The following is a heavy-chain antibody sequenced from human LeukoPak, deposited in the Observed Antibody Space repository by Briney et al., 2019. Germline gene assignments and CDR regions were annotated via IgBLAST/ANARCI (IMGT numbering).Heavy chain of an antibody. CDR2: IYYSGST. CDR3: ARDRTTRPDYYDSSVLINWFDP. V-gene: IGHV4-39*07. J-gene: IGHJ5*02. CDR1: GGSISSSSYY. D-gene: IGHD3-22*01. Sequence: TSETLSLTCTVSGGSISSSSYYWGWIRQPPGKGLEWIGSIYYSGSTYYNPSLKSRVTISVDTSKNQFSLKLSSVTAADTAVYYCARDRTTRPDYYDSSVLINWFDPWGRGSLVTVSS.